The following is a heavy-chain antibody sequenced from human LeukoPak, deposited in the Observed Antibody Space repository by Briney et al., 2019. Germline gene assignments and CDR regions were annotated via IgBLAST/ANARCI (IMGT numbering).Heavy chain of an antibody. CDR1: GGSISSYY. J-gene: IGHJ4*02. V-gene: IGHV4-4*07. D-gene: IGHD6-13*01. CDR2: IYTSGST. Sequence: SETLSLTCTVSGGSISSYYWSWIRQPAGKGLEWIGRIYTSGSTNYNPFLKSRVTMSVDTSKNQFSLKLSSVTAADTAVYYCARGGSSWYESVSYFDYWGQGTLVTVSS. CDR3: ARGGSSWYESVSYFDY.